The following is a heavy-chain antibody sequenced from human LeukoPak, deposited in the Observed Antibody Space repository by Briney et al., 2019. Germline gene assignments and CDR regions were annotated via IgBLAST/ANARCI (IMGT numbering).Heavy chain of an antibody. D-gene: IGHD6-13*01. CDR1: GYSISSGYY. Sequence: SETLCLTCSVSGYSISSGYYWGWIRQPPGKGLEWMGIIYQSGRTYCNPSLESRVTISVDTSKNQFSLKMNSMTAADTAMYYCARGLPGGQLSRYDYWGQGTLVTVSS. J-gene: IGHJ4*02. CDR2: IYQSGRT. V-gene: IGHV4-38-2*02. CDR3: ARGLPGGQLSRYDY.